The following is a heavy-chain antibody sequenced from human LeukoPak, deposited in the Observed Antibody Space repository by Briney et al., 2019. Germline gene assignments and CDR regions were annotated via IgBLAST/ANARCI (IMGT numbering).Heavy chain of an antibody. CDR1: GFTFSSYW. D-gene: IGHD4-17*01. CDR3: AREPSGDYFDY. V-gene: IGHV3-7*03. CDR2: IKQDGSDK. Sequence: GGSLRLSCAASGFTFSSYWMSWVRQAPGKGLEWVANIKQDGSDKYYVDSVKGGFTISRDNAKTLLYLQINSLRAEDTAVYYCAREPSGDYFDYWGQGTLVTVSS. J-gene: IGHJ4*02.